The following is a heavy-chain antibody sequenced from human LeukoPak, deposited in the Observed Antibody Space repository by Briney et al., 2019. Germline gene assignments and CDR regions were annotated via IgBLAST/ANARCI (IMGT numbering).Heavy chain of an antibody. D-gene: IGHD3-22*01. CDR3: ARTYYYDSSGYYYPIDY. Sequence: GGSLRLSCAASGFTFSSYAMHWVRQAPGKGLEWVAVISYDGSNKYYADSVKGRFTTSRDNSKNTLYLQMNSLRAEDTAVYYCARTYYYDSSGYYYPIDYWGQGTLVTVSS. CDR2: ISYDGSNK. CDR1: GFTFSSYA. V-gene: IGHV3-30-3*01. J-gene: IGHJ4*02.